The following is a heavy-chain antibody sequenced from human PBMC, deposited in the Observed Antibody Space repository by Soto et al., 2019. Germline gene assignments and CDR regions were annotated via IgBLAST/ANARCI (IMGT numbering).Heavy chain of an antibody. D-gene: IGHD2-8*01. Sequence: ASVKVSCKASGYMFSNSGFICIRQAPGQGLEWMGWISTYNGNTNYAQKFQGRLSMTRDTSTTTAFMELTTLRSDDTAVYYCARDEYNNGRNWLNPWGQGTLVTVSS. J-gene: IGHJ5*02. CDR2: ISTYNGNT. V-gene: IGHV1-18*01. CDR3: ARDEYNNGRNWLNP. CDR1: GYMFSNSG.